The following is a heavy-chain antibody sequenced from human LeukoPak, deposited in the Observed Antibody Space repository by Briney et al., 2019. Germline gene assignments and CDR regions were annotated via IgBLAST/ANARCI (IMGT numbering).Heavy chain of an antibody. Sequence: ASVKVSCKVSGYTLTELSMHWVRQAPGKGLEWMGGFDPEDGETIYAQKFQGRVTMTEDTPTDTAYMELSSLRSKDTAVYYCATVYNYYDSSGYPTSSWFDPWGQGTLVTVSS. D-gene: IGHD3-22*01. CDR3: ATVYNYYDSSGYPTSSWFDP. V-gene: IGHV1-24*01. J-gene: IGHJ5*02. CDR1: GYTLTELS. CDR2: FDPEDGET.